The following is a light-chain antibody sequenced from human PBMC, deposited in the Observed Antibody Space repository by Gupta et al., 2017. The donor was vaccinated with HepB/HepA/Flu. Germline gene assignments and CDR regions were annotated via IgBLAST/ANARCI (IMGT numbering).Light chain of an antibody. Sequence: EIVLTQSPVTLSLSPGERATLSCRASQNIRNRYLAWYQQKPGQGPRLLIFGASNRATGIPDRFSGSGSGTEFTLTISRLEPEDFALYYCQHEDSSHISFGGGTKLEI. CDR3: QHEDSSHIS. CDR1: QNIRNRY. V-gene: IGKV3-20*01. CDR2: GAS. J-gene: IGKJ4*01.